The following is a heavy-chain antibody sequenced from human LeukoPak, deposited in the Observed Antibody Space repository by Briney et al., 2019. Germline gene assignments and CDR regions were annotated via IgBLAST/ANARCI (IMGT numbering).Heavy chain of an antibody. CDR1: GFSFSIYA. CDR3: AKHSYYYDSSGYSSYFDY. V-gene: IGHV3-23*01. J-gene: IGHJ4*02. Sequence: PGGSLTLSCAASGFSFSIYAMSWVRQAPGEGLEWVSGISCSSGNTYYADSVKGRSTISRDNSKNTLYLQMNSLRAEDTVVYYCAKHSYYYDSSGYSSYFDYWGQGTLVTVSS. D-gene: IGHD3-22*01. CDR2: ISCSSGNT.